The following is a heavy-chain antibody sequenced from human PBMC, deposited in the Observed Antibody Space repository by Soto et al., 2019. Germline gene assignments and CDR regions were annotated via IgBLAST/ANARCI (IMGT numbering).Heavy chain of an antibody. V-gene: IGHV4-39*01. Sequence: SETLSLTCTVSGGSISSSSYYWGWIRQPPGKGLEWIGSIYYSGSTYYNPSLKSRVTISVDTSKNQFSLKLSSVTAADTAVYYCARRLVYYYGMDVWGQGTTVTVSS. D-gene: IGHD6-13*01. CDR1: GGSISSSSYY. J-gene: IGHJ6*02. CDR2: IYYSGST. CDR3: ARRLVYYYGMDV.